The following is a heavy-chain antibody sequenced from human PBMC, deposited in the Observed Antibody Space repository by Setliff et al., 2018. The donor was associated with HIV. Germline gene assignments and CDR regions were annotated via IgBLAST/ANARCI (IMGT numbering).Heavy chain of an antibody. D-gene: IGHD3-9*01. J-gene: IGHJ6*02. CDR2: MKYDGTEI. Sequence: GGSLRLSCAASGFSFRTYWMSWVRQAPGKGLEWVANMKYDGTEIYYVDAVKGRFTISRDNAKKSVFLHMNSLRGEDTAVYYCVREGEYFDTIGHYFKDVWGQGTTVTVSS. CDR1: GFSFRTYW. V-gene: IGHV3-7*01. CDR3: VREGEYFDTIGHYFKDV.